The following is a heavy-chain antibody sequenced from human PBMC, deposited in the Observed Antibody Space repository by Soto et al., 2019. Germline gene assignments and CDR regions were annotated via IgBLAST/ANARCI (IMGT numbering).Heavy chain of an antibody. V-gene: IGHV3-74*01. J-gene: IGHJ6*02. Sequence: PGGSLRLSCAASGFTFSNYWMHWVRQAPGKGPVWVSRTSSDGTSTTYADSVKGRFTISRDNAKNTLYLQMDSLRADDTAVYYCAKAGVDLDVYYYYYALDVWGQGTTVTVSS. D-gene: IGHD3-10*01. CDR1: GFTFSNYW. CDR3: AKAGVDLDVYYYYYALDV. CDR2: TSSDGTST.